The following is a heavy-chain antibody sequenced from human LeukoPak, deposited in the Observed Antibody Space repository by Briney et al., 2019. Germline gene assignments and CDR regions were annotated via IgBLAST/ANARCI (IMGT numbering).Heavy chain of an antibody. CDR3: ARINQNYYDSSGYYRLWEGFDY. CDR2: ISSSGSTI. D-gene: IGHD3-22*01. V-gene: IGHV3-48*03. J-gene: IGHJ4*02. Sequence: GGSLRLSCAASGFTFSSYEMNWVRQAPGKGLEWVSYISSSGSTIYYADSVKGRFTISRDNAKNSLYLQMNSLRAEDTAVYYCARINQNYYDSSGYYRLWEGFDYWGQGTLVTVSS. CDR1: GFTFSSYE.